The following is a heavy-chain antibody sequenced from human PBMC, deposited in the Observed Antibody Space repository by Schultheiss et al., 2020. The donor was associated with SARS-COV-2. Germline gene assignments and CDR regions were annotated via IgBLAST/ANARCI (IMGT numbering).Heavy chain of an antibody. CDR3: ANPGGYGFYYYYGMDV. Sequence: GGSLRLSCAASGFTFSSYEMNWVRQAPGKGLEWVSYISSSGSTIYYADSVKGRFTISRDNSKNTLYLQMNSLRAEDTAVYYCANPGGYGFYYYYGMDVWGQGTTVTVSS. V-gene: IGHV3-48*03. D-gene: IGHD5-12*01. CDR1: GFTFSSYE. CDR2: ISSSGSTI. J-gene: IGHJ6*02.